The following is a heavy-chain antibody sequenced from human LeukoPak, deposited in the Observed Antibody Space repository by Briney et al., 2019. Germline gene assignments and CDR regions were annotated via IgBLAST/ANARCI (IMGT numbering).Heavy chain of an antibody. CDR3: MRHPEYLMGWFDP. Sequence: SETLSLTCTVSGGSISDSRYNWGWIRQPPGKRLEWIGTLFCTGNTFYNPSLQSRVAMSVDTSQNQFSLRLNSVTAAETAVYYCMRHPEYLMGWFDPWGQGALGIVSS. D-gene: IGHD2/OR15-2a*01. CDR2: LFCTGNT. V-gene: IGHV4-39*01. J-gene: IGHJ5*02. CDR1: GGSISDSRYN.